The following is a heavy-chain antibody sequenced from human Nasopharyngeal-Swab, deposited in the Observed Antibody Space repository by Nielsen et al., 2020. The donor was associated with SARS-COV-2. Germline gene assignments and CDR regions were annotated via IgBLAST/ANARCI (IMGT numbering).Heavy chain of an antibody. CDR3: SKNEYFCFDF. D-gene: IGHD2/OR15-2a*01. Sequence: GESLKISCAASGFTFPNYVMSWVRQAPGKGLEWVSTIGIGGDTYYTDSVKGRFTMSRDNSKNTLYLQMNGLRAEDTAIYYCSKNEYFCFDFWGQGALVIVSS. J-gene: IGHJ4*02. V-gene: IGHV3-23*01. CDR2: IGIGGDT. CDR1: GFTFPNYV.